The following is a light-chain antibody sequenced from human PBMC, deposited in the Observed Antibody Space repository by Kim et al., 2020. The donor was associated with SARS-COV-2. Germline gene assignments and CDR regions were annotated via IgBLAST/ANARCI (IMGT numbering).Light chain of an antibody. CDR1: QSINNW. CDR2: MAS. J-gene: IGKJ4*01. V-gene: IGKV1-5*03. Sequence: AYEEDRVTNNGRARQSINNWLAWYQQKPGKAPKLLIYMASTLEGGVPSTFSGSGSGTEFTLTISSLQPDDFATYYCQQDNSYPLTFGGGTKVDIK. CDR3: QQDNSYPLT.